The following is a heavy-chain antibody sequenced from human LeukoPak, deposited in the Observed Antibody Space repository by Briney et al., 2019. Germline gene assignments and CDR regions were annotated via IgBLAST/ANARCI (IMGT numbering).Heavy chain of an antibody. Sequence: GGSLRLSCAASGFTVSSNYMSWVRQAPGKGLEWVSVIYSGGSTYYSDSVKGRFTISRNNSKNSLYLQLNSLRAEDTAVYYCARVYRNTYYYGSSHYFDYWGQGTLVTVSS. J-gene: IGHJ4*02. V-gene: IGHV3-53*01. CDR2: IYSGGST. CDR3: ARVYRNTYYYGSSHYFDY. D-gene: IGHD3-10*01. CDR1: GFTVSSNY.